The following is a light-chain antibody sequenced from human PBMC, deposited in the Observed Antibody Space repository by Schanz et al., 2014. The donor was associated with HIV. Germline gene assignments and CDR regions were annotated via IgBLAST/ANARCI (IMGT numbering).Light chain of an antibody. J-gene: IGLJ2*01. CDR2: DVS. CDR3: ASYAGNNRVV. CDR1: SSDIGGYNF. Sequence: QSALTQPASVSGSPGQSIAISCTGTSSDIGGYNFLPWYRQHPGKAPQLMIYDVSHRPSGISSRFSGSKSGNTASLTVSVLQAEDEADYYCASYAGNNRVVFGGGTKLTVL. V-gene: IGLV2-14*03.